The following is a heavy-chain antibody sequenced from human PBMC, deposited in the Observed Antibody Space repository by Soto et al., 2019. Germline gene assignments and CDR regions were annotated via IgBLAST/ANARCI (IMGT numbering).Heavy chain of an antibody. J-gene: IGHJ4*02. CDR3: VPRSGRHKGYFDY. D-gene: IGHD1-26*01. CDR1: GGSISNSSYY. Sequence: QLLESGPGLVKPSETLSLTCSVSGGSISNSSYYWGWIRQPPGKGLEWIGSVHYSGSTYYNPSLKSRVTIAVDTSKNQFSLKLSSVTAADTAVYYCVPRSGRHKGYFDYWGQGSLVTVSS. V-gene: IGHV4-39*01. CDR2: VHYSGST.